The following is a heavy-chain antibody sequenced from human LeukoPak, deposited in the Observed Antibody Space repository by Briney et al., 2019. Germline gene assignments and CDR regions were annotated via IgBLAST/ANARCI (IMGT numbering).Heavy chain of an antibody. Sequence: GGSLRLSCAASGFTFSSYAMSWVRQAPGKGLEWVSAISGSGGSTYYADSVKGRFTISRDNSKTTLYLQMNSLRAEDTAVYYCAKAGRDTIFGVVDHDYWGQGTLVTVSS. CDR2: ISGSGGST. CDR1: GFTFSSYA. V-gene: IGHV3-23*01. D-gene: IGHD3-3*01. CDR3: AKAGRDTIFGVVDHDY. J-gene: IGHJ4*02.